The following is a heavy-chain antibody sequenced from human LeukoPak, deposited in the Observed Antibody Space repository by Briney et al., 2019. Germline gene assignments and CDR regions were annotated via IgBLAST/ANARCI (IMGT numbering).Heavy chain of an antibody. CDR3: ARHHAQYIAPEY. CDR1: GGSISSYY. J-gene: IGHJ4*02. Sequence: IPSETLSLTCTVSGGSISSYYWSWIRQPPGKGLEWIGYIYYSGSTNYNPSLKSRVTISVDTSKNQFSLKLSSVTAADTAVYYCARHHAQYIAPEYWGQGTLVTVSS. CDR2: IYYSGST. D-gene: IGHD6-13*01. V-gene: IGHV4-59*08.